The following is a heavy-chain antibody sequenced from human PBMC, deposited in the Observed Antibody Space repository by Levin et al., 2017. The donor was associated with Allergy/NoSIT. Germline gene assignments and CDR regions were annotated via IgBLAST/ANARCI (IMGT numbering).Heavy chain of an antibody. J-gene: IGHJ5*02. Sequence: RSQTLSLTCTVSGESIGSANYYWSWIRQSPTEGLEWIGNVYYDGANFYNPSLRGRLTISMDTSKNQLSLKLTSVTAADTAVYFCVREEAFGESWFDPWGQGVRVTVSS. CDR1: GESIGSANYY. D-gene: IGHD3-10*01. CDR2: VYYDGAN. CDR3: VREEAFGESWFDP. V-gene: IGHV4-30-4*01.